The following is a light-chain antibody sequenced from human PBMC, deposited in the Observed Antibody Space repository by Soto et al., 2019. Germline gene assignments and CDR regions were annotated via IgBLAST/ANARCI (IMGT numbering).Light chain of an antibody. V-gene: IGKV3-20*01. J-gene: IGKJ4*01. CDR3: HQYAYAPLT. Sequence: EIVLTQSPGILSLSPGESATLSCRSSQSVGRNYLGWFQHKPGQAPRLLIYNAFTRATGVSDRFSGSGSGTDFTLTVSRMEPEDFAVYYCHQYAYAPLTFGGGTKVDIK. CDR1: QSVGRNY. CDR2: NAF.